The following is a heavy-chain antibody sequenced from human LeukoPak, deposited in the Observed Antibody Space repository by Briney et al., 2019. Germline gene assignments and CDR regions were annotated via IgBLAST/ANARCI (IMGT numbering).Heavy chain of an antibody. V-gene: IGHV4-59*01. Sequence: PSETLSLTCTVSGGSISGYHWSWIRQPPGKGLEWIGYIYYSGSTNYNPSLKSRVTISVDTSKNQFSLKLSSVTAADTAVYYCASYPFDYWGQGTLVTVSS. J-gene: IGHJ4*02. CDR2: IYYSGST. CDR1: GGSISGYH. CDR3: ASYPFDY.